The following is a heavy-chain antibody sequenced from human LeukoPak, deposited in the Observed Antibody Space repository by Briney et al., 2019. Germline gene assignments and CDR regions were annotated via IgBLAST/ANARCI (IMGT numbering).Heavy chain of an antibody. V-gene: IGHV1-24*01. J-gene: IGHJ4*02. CDR1: GYTLTELS. CDR2: FDPEDGET. Sequence: ASVKVSCKVSGYTLTELSMHWVRQAPGKGLEWMGGFDPEDGETIYAQKFQGRVTVTRDTSTSTVHMELSGLRSEDTAVYYCARDQEAFDYWGQGTLVTVSS. CDR3: ARDQEAFDY.